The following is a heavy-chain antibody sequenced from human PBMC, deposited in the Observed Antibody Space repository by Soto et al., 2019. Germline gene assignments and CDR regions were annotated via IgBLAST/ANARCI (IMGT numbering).Heavy chain of an antibody. CDR1: GYTLTELS. V-gene: IGHV1-24*01. J-gene: IGHJ4*02. D-gene: IGHD3-22*01. CDR3: ATVSNYYDSSGIAPFDY. Sequence: SVKDSCQVSGYTLTELSMHWVRQAPVKGLEWMGGFDPEDGETIYAQKFQGRVTMTEDTSTDTAYMELSSLRSEDTAVYYCATVSNYYDSSGIAPFDYWGQGTLVTVSS. CDR2: FDPEDGET.